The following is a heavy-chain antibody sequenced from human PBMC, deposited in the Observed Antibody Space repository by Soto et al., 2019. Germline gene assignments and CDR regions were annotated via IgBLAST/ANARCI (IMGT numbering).Heavy chain of an antibody. V-gene: IGHV1-18*01. CDR1: GYTFTSYG. J-gene: IGHJ5*02. CDR2: ISAYNGNT. CDR3: ARTVPIAAAGTWWFDP. D-gene: IGHD6-13*01. Sequence: ASVKVSCKASGYTFTSYGISWVRQAPGQGLEWMGWISAYNGNTNYAQKLQGRVTMTTDTSTSTAYMELRSLRSDDTAVYYCARTVPIAAAGTWWFDPWGQGTLVHRLL.